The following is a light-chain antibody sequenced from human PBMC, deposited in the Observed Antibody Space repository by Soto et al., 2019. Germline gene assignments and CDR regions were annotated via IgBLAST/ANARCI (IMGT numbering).Light chain of an antibody. CDR3: QQYYAWPLT. CDR1: QSVGRN. V-gene: IGKV3-15*01. Sequence: EILMTQSPATLSVSPGERAALSCKASQSVGRNLAWYQQKPGQAPRLLIYTASTRATGIPARFSGSGSGTEFTLTISSLQSEDFALYYCQQYYAWPLTFGGGTKVEIK. J-gene: IGKJ4*01. CDR2: TAS.